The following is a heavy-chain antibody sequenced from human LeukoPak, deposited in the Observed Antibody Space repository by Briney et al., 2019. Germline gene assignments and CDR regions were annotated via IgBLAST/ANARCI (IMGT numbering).Heavy chain of an antibody. J-gene: IGHJ4*02. CDR2: INHSGST. Sequence: SETLSPTCAVYGGSFSGYYWSWIRQPPGKGLEWIGEINHSGSTNYNPSLKSRVTISVDTSKNQFSLKLSSVTAADTAVYYCARGGYCSGGSCYPLDYWGQGTLVTVSS. CDR3: ARGGYCSGGSCYPLDY. CDR1: GGSFSGYY. V-gene: IGHV4-34*01. D-gene: IGHD2-15*01.